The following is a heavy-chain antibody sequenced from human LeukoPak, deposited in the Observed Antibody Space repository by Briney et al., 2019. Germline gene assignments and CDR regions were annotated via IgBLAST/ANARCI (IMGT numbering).Heavy chain of an antibody. V-gene: IGHV3-48*01. CDR2: ITASGTAM. D-gene: IGHD3-10*01. CDR1: GFTFSSYS. J-gene: IGHJ4*02. Sequence: GGSLRLSCAASGFTFSSYSMNWVRQAPGKGLEWVSHITASGTAMFYADSVKGRFTISRDNAKNSLYLQMNSLRAEDTAVYYCARDGYYGSGSYEDDLDYWGQGTLVTVSS. CDR3: ARDGYYGSGSYEDDLDY.